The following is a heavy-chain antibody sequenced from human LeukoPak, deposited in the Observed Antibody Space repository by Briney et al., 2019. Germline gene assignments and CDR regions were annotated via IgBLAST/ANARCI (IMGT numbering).Heavy chain of an antibody. Sequence: SETLSLTCTVSGGSISSYYWSWIRQPPGKGLEWIGYIYYTGTTDYNPSLQSRVTISVDTSKDLFSLKLSSVTAADTALYYCARRYSTSYYFDYWGQGTLVTVSS. CDR1: GGSISSYY. D-gene: IGHD5-12*01. V-gene: IGHV4-59*08. CDR3: ARRYSTSYYFDY. J-gene: IGHJ4*02. CDR2: IYYTGTT.